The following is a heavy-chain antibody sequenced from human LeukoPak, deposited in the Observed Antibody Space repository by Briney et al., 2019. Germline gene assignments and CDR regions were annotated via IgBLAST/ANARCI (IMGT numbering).Heavy chain of an antibody. CDR2: IYTSGST. Sequence: SETLSLTCTVSGYSISSGYYWSWIRQPAGKGLEWIGRIYTSGSTNYNPSLKSRVTISVDTSKNQFSLKLSSVTAADTAVYYCARVGCSSTSCYKYYYMDVWGKGTTVTVSS. J-gene: IGHJ6*03. CDR1: GYSISSGYY. D-gene: IGHD2-2*02. CDR3: ARVGCSSTSCYKYYYMDV. V-gene: IGHV4-61*02.